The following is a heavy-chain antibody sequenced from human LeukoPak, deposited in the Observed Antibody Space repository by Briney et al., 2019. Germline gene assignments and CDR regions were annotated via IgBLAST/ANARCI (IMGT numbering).Heavy chain of an antibody. CDR2: INHSGST. V-gene: IGHV4-34*01. J-gene: IGHJ6*03. Sequence: PSETLSLTCTVSGGSISGYYWSWIRQPPGKGLEWIGEINHSGSTNYNPSLKSRVTISVDTSKNQFSLNLTSLTAADTAVYYCARDRKYYYHMDVWGKGTTVTVS. CDR3: ARDRKYYYHMDV. CDR1: GGSISGYY. D-gene: IGHD1-14*01.